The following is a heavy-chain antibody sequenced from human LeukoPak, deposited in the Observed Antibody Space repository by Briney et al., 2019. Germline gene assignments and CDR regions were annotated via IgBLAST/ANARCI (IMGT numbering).Heavy chain of an antibody. CDR1: GSVVSSNY. J-gene: IGHJ6*03. CDR3: ARGGLEFKYYYYMDV. Sequence: GGSLRLSCAASGSVVSSNYMSWVRQAPGKGLEWVSVLYIGGTTGYADSVKGRFTISGDISNNTVYLQMNSLRAEDTAVYRCARGGLEFKYYYYMDVWGKGATVTVSS. V-gene: IGHV3-53*01. CDR2: LYIGGTT. D-gene: IGHD5-24*01.